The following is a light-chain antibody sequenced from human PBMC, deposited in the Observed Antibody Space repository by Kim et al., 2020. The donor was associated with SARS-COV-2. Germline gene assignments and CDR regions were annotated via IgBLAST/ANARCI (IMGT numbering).Light chain of an antibody. Sequence: EIVLTQSPATLSLSPGERATLSCRASQSVSSYLAWYQQKPGQAPRLLIYDASNRATGIPARFSGSGSGTDFTLTIRSLEPEDFAVYYCQQRGNSLTFGGGTKVDIK. CDR3: QQRGNSLT. CDR2: DAS. CDR1: QSVSSY. J-gene: IGKJ4*01. V-gene: IGKV3-11*01.